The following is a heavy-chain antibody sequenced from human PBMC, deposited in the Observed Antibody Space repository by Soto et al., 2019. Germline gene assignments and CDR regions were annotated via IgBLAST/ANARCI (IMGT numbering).Heavy chain of an antibody. Sequence: EVQLLESGGGLVQVGGSLRLSCVGSGFGFDSYAMSWVRQAPGKGLEWVSGIGSSGGAIVYADSVRGRFTISRDNSRNALYLHMNSLRAGDTAVYYCAKALWFGESSNYFDYWGQGTLVTVSS. V-gene: IGHV3-23*01. J-gene: IGHJ4*02. CDR3: AKALWFGESSNYFDY. D-gene: IGHD3-10*01. CDR1: GFGFDSYA. CDR2: IGSSGGAI.